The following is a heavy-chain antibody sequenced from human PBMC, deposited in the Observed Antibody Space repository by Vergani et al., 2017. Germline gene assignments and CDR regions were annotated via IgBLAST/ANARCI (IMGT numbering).Heavy chain of an antibody. V-gene: IGHV1-69*12. Sequence: QVQLVQSGAEVKKPGSSVRVSCKTSGGAFSTYAINWVRQAPGQGLEWMGAIIPNFSPARSAQKFQGRVTITADESTRTVYMELNSLRSDDSAVYYCARDPESFGGTNWFDPWGQGTLVTVSS. CDR1: GGAFSTYA. CDR3: ARDPESFGGTNWFDP. CDR2: IIPNFSPA. D-gene: IGHD3-16*01. J-gene: IGHJ5*02.